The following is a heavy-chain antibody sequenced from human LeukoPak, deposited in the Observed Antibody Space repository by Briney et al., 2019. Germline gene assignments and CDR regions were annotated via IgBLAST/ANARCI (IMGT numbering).Heavy chain of an antibody. V-gene: IGHV3-30*03. CDR1: GFTFNTNG. Sequence: QPGGSLRLSCAASGFTFNTNGIHWVRQAPGKGLEWVAVISNDGSNKYYVDSVKGRFTISRDNAKNTLYLQMNSLRAEDTAVYYCARALNPYNWNDVEGFDYWGQGTLVTVSS. J-gene: IGHJ4*02. CDR3: ARALNPYNWNDVEGFDY. D-gene: IGHD1-20*01. CDR2: ISNDGSNK.